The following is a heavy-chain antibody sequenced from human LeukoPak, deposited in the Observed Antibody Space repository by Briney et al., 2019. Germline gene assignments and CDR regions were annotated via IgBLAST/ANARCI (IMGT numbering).Heavy chain of an antibody. CDR3: ARQSISGSSLSYFDY. Sequence: PSETLSLTCTVSGGSISSYYWSWIRQPPGKGLEWIGNIYDSGSTNYNPSLKSRPTISVDTSKNQCSLKLSSVTAADTAVYYCARQSISGSSLSYFDYWGQGTLVNVSS. CDR2: IYDSGST. J-gene: IGHJ4*02. CDR1: GGSISSYY. D-gene: IGHD3-22*01. V-gene: IGHV4-59*01.